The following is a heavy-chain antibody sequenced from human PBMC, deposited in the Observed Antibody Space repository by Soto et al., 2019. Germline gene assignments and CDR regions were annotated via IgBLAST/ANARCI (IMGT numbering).Heavy chain of an antibody. CDR3: ARDAVPYIVLVPAAMRTNWFDP. V-gene: IGHV1-69*13. J-gene: IGHJ5*02. CDR2: IIPIFGTA. CDR1: GGTFSSYA. Sequence: SVKVSCKASGGTFSSYAISWVRQAPGQGLEWMGGIIPIFGTANYAQKLQGRVTMTADESTSTAYMELRSLRSDDTAVYYCARDAVPYIVLVPAAMRTNWFDPWGQGTLVTVSS. D-gene: IGHD2-2*01.